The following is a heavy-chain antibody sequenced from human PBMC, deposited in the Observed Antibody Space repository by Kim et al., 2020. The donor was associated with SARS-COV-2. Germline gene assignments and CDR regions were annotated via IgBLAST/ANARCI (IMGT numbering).Heavy chain of an antibody. V-gene: IGHV3-23*01. CDR3: AKEWSEEQWLVPYFDY. J-gene: IGHJ4*02. CDR2: ISGSGGST. CDR1: GFTFSSYA. Sequence: GGSLRLSCAASGFTFSSYAMSWVRQAPGKGLEWVSAISGSGGSTYYADSVKGRFTISRDNSKNTLYLQMNSLRAEDTAVYYCAKEWSEEQWLVPYFDYWGQGTLVTVSS. D-gene: IGHD6-19*01.